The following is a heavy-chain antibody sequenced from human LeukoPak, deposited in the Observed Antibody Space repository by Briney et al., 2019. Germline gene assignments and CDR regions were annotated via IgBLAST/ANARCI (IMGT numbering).Heavy chain of an antibody. J-gene: IGHJ4*02. Sequence: GSLRPPWAGPGFPFSSFAMHRVPQAPGQGLGWVAVISYDGSNKYYADSVKGRFTISRDNSKNTLYLQMNSLRAEDTAVYYCARGLYGSGSYSKFDYWGQGTLVTVSS. V-gene: IGHV3-30-3*01. CDR3: ARGLYGSGSYSKFDY. CDR1: GFPFSSFA. CDR2: ISYDGSNK. D-gene: IGHD3-10*01.